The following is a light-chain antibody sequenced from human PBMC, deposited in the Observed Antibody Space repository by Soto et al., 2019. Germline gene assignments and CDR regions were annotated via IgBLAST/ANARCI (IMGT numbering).Light chain of an antibody. Sequence: MGMTQSPATVSVSKGERATLSCRASQSVSSNLAWYQQKSGQAPRLLMYGASARATGISARFSGSGSGTEFTLTISSLQPDDFATYYCQHYNSYSEAFGQGTKVDIK. CDR2: GAS. J-gene: IGKJ1*01. CDR1: QSVSSN. V-gene: IGKV3-15*01. CDR3: QHYNSYSEA.